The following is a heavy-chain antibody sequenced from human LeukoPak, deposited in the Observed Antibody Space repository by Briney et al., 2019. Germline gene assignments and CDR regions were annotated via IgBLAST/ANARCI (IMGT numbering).Heavy chain of an antibody. J-gene: IGHJ1*01. Sequence: GGSLRLSCAASGFTFSSYSMNWVRQAPGKGLEWVSSISSSSSYIYYADSVKGRFTISRDNAKNSLYLQMNSLRAEDTAVYYCARDGEAGEYFQHWGQGTLVAVSS. CDR2: ISSSSSYI. D-gene: IGHD7-27*01. V-gene: IGHV3-21*01. CDR1: GFTFSSYS. CDR3: ARDGEAGEYFQH.